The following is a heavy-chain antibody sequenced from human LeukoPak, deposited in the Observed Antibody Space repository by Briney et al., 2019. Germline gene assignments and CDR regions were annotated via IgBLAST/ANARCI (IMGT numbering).Heavy chain of an antibody. D-gene: IGHD3-22*01. V-gene: IGHV5-51*01. Sequence: GESLKISCKGSGYSFTSYWIAWVRQMPGEGLEWMGIIYPGDSQTRYSPSFQGQVTISGDKSISTAYLQWSSLKASDTAMYYCARPGYYDSTVDYWGQGTLVTVSS. CDR1: GYSFTSYW. CDR3: ARPGYYDSTVDY. J-gene: IGHJ4*02. CDR2: IYPGDSQT.